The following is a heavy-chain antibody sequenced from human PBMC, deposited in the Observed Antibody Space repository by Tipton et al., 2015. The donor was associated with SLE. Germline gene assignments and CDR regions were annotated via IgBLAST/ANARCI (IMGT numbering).Heavy chain of an antibody. D-gene: IGHD6-6*01. V-gene: IGHV4-34*01. J-gene: IGHJ5*02. CDR3: ARGAAARHWFDP. CDR1: GGSISSYY. CDR2: INHSGST. Sequence: TLSLTCTVPGGSISSYYWSWIRQPPGKGLEWIGEINHSGSTNYNPSLKSRVTISVDTSKNQFSLKLSSVTAADTAVYYCARGAAARHWFDPWGQGTLVTVSS.